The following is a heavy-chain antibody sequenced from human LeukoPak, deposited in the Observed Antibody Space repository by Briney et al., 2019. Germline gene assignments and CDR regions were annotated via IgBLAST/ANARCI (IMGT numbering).Heavy chain of an antibody. Sequence: ASVKVSCKVSGYTLTELSMHWVRQAPGKGLEWMGGFDPEDGETIYAQKFQGRVTMTEDTSTDTAYMELSSLRSGDTAVYYCATATGIADAFDIWGQGTMVTVSS. D-gene: IGHD6-13*01. CDR1: GYTLTELS. J-gene: IGHJ3*02. V-gene: IGHV1-24*01. CDR2: FDPEDGET. CDR3: ATATGIADAFDI.